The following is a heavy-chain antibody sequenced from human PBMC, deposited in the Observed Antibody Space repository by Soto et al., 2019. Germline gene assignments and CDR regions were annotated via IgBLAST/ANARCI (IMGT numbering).Heavy chain of an antibody. D-gene: IGHD6-19*01. CDR2: INPSGGST. V-gene: IGHV1-46*03. CDR1: GYTFTSYY. J-gene: IGHJ4*02. Sequence: QVQLVQSGAEVKKPGASVKVSCKASGYTFTSYYMHWVRQAPGQGLEWMGIINPSGGSTSYARKFQGRVTMTRDTSTGTVYMELSSLRSEDTAVYYCASNVLGIAPPVAGTNILDYWGQGTLVTVSS. CDR3: ASNVLGIAPPVAGTNILDY.